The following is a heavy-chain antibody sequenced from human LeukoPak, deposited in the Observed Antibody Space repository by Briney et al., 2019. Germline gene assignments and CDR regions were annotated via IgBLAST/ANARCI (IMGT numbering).Heavy chain of an antibody. Sequence: PSETLSLTCTVSGGSISSGSYYWSWIRRPAGKGLEWIGRIYTSGSTNYNPSLKSRVTISVDTSKNQFSLKLSSVTAAYTAVYYCARADYVDAFDIWGQGTMVTVTS. V-gene: IGHV4-61*02. CDR2: IYTSGST. CDR1: GGSISSGSYY. D-gene: IGHD4-17*01. CDR3: ARADYVDAFDI. J-gene: IGHJ3*02.